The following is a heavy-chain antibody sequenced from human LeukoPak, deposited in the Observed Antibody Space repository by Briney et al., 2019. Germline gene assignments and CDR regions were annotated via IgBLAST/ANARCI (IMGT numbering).Heavy chain of an antibody. CDR1: GGSFSGYY. CDR2: INHSGST. V-gene: IGHV4-34*01. J-gene: IGHJ3*02. D-gene: IGHD1-14*01. Sequence: PSETLSLTCAVYGGSFSGYYWSWIRQPPGKGLEWIGEINHSGSTNYNPSLKSRVTISVDTSKNQFSLKLSSVTAADTAVYYCARVRKNFAYAFDIWGQGTMVTVSS. CDR3: ARVRKNFAYAFDI.